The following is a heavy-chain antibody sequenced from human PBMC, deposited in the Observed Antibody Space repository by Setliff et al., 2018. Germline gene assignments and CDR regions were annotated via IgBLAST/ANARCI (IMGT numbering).Heavy chain of an antibody. CDR2: IRSKAYGGTT. CDR3: TRAATYSSSWLIDAFDI. D-gene: IGHD6-13*01. CDR1: GFTFGDYA. V-gene: IGHV3-49*04. J-gene: IGHJ3*02. Sequence: PGGSLRLSCTASGFTFGDYAMSWVRQAPGKGLEWVGFIRSKAYGGTTEYAASVKGRFTISRDDSKSIAYLQMNSLKTEDTAVYYCTRAATYSSSWLIDAFDIWGQGTMVTVSS.